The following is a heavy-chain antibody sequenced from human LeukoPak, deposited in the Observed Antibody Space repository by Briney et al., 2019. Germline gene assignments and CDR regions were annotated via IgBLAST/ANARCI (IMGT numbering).Heavy chain of an antibody. CDR3: ARTVTYWYFEL. V-gene: IGHV4-39*01. Sequence: SETLSLTCTVSGGSISSSSYYWGWIRQPPGKGLEWIGSIYYSGSTYYNPSLKSRVTISVDTSKNQFSLKLSSVAAADTAVYYCARTVTYWYFELWGRGTLVTVSS. CDR1: GGSISSSSYY. D-gene: IGHD4-17*01. CDR2: IYYSGST. J-gene: IGHJ2*01.